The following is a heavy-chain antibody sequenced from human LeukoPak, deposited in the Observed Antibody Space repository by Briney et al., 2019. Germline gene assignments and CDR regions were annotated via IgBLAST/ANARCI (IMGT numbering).Heavy chain of an antibody. CDR2: IYSGGST. D-gene: IGHD3-9*01. Sequence: PGGSLRLSCAASGFTFSSNYMSWVRQAPGKGLEGVSVIYSGGSTYYADSVKGRFTISRDNSKNTLYLQMNSLRAEDTALYYCAKDITYDILTGYPMPFDYWGQGTLVTVSS. J-gene: IGHJ4*02. CDR1: GFTFSSNY. V-gene: IGHV3-53*05. CDR3: AKDITYDILTGYPMPFDY.